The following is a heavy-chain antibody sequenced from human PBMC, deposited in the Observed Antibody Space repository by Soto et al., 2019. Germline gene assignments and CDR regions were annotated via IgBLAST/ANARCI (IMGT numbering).Heavy chain of an antibody. D-gene: IGHD6-13*01. CDR1: GGSISSYY. J-gene: IGHJ4*02. Sequence: SETLSLTCTVSGGSISSYYWSWIRQPPGKGLEWIGYIYYSGSTNYNPSLKSRVTISVDTSKNQFSLKLSSVTAADTAVYYCARGGQQLVFDYWGQGTLVTVSS. CDR3: ARGGQQLVFDY. CDR2: IYYSGST. V-gene: IGHV4-59*01.